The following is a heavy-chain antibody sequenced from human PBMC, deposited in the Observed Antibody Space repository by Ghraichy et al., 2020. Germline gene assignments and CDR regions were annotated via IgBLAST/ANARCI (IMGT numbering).Heavy chain of an antibody. J-gene: IGHJ4*02. CDR1: GFTFSSYA. CDR2: VSGSGGST. Sequence: GESPNISCAASGFTFSSYAMNWVRQAPGKGLEWVSAVSGSGGSTYYADSVKGRFTISRDNSENTLYLQMSSLRAEDTAIYYCAKALVGATPFDYWGQGTLVTVSS. CDR3: AKALVGATPFDY. D-gene: IGHD1-26*01. V-gene: IGHV3-23*01.